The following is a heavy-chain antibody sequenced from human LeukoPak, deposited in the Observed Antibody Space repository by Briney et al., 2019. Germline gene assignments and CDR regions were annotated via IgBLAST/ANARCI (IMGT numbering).Heavy chain of an antibody. CDR2: ISSSSSTI. CDR3: ARGLRDRITMIVVVTLRGYYFDY. J-gene: IGHJ4*02. V-gene: IGHV3-48*02. Sequence: PGGSLRLSCAASGFTFSSYSMNGVRQAPGKGLEGVSYISSSSSTIYYADSVKGRFTISRDNAKNSLYLQMNSLRDEDTAVYYCARGLRDRITMIVVVTLRGYYFDYWGQGTLVTVSS. D-gene: IGHD3-22*01. CDR1: GFTFSSYS.